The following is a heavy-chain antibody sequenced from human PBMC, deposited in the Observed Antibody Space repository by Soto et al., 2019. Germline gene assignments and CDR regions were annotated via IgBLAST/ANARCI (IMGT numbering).Heavy chain of an antibody. J-gene: IGHJ1*01. Sequence: PVEFLRLSYGASAFIFSDFYMRWIRQAPGKGLEWVSYISLSRSYTKYADSVKGRFTISRDNTKNLLYLQNNSLRAEDTAVYYFAGSLDMGHGGQGTLVTVS. CDR1: AFIFSDFY. D-gene: IGHD3-16*02. V-gene: IGHV3-11*06. CDR3: AGSLDMGH. CDR2: ISLSRSYT.